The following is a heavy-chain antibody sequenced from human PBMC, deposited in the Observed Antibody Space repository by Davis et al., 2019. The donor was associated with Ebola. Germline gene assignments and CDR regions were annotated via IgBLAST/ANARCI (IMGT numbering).Heavy chain of an antibody. J-gene: IGHJ4*02. CDR1: GYSFVNYG. V-gene: IGHV1-18*01. Sequence: ASVKVSCKASGYSFVNYGINWVRQGPGQGFEWMGWISPHNGNTKYPQKFQGRLTMTTDTSKSTAYMELRSLRSDDTAIYYCARDSFCTYGVCNDRDFDYWGQGTLVTVSS. D-gene: IGHD2-8*01. CDR2: ISPHNGNT. CDR3: ARDSFCTYGVCNDRDFDY.